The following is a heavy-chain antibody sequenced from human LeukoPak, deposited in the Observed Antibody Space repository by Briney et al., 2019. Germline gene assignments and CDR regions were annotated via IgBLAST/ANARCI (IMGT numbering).Heavy chain of an antibody. D-gene: IGHD1-26*01. CDR1: GFTLSSNW. J-gene: IGHJ3*02. CDR3: ARSGRGGAFDI. Sequence: PGGSLRLSCAGSGFTLSSNWIHWVRQAPGKGLVWVSRFYSDGSRTNYADSVKGRFTISGDNAKNTQYLQMNSLRAEDTAVYYCARSGRGGAFDIWGQGTMVTVSS. V-gene: IGHV3-74*01. CDR2: FYSDGSRT.